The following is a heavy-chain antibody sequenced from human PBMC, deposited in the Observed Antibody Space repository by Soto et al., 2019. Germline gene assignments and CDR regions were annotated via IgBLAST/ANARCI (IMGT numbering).Heavy chain of an antibody. V-gene: IGHV1-3*01. Sequence: ASVKVSCKASGYTFTDYAIHWVRQAPGQRLEWMGWIAPGNGNTKYSQNFQGRVSITRDTSATTAYMELSSLRSEDTAVYYCAKGSRMWTPDYWGQGTLVTVSS. J-gene: IGHJ4*02. CDR2: IAPGNGNT. CDR3: AKGSRMWTPDY. D-gene: IGHD2-21*01. CDR1: GYTFTDYA.